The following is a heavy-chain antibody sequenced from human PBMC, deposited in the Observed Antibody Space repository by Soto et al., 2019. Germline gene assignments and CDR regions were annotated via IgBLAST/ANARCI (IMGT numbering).Heavy chain of an antibody. V-gene: IGHV3-9*01. Sequence: GGSLRLSCAASGFTFDDYAMHWVRQAPGKGLEWVSGISWNSGSIGYADSVKGRFTISRDNAKNSLYLQMNSLRAEDTALYYCAKATIYSSSDYGMDVWGQGTTVTVSS. CDR1: GFTFDDYA. D-gene: IGHD6-6*01. CDR3: AKATIYSSSDYGMDV. J-gene: IGHJ6*02. CDR2: ISWNSGSI.